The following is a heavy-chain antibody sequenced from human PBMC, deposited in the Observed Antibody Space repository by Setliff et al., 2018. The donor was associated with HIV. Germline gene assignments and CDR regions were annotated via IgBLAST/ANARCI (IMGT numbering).Heavy chain of an antibody. V-gene: IGHV4-39*01. Sequence: TSETLSLTCTVSGDSISSSEYYWGWIRQPPGKGLEWIGNIYYSGSSYYNPSLTSRVTISVDTSKNQFSLKLSSVTAADTAVYYCARRGYSSGYFDYWGQGMWVTVSS. D-gene: IGHD6-19*01. CDR1: GDSISSSEYY. J-gene: IGHJ4*02. CDR2: IYYSGSS. CDR3: ARRGYSSGYFDY.